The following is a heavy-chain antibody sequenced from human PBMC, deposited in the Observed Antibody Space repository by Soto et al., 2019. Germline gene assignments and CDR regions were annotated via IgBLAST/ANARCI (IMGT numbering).Heavy chain of an antibody. CDR3: ARFSRILWFGELSPGYFDY. CDR1: GDSISSSNYF. CDR2: IFYSGST. D-gene: IGHD3-10*01. J-gene: IGHJ4*02. Sequence: SETLSLTCTVSGDSISSSNYFWGWIRQPPGKGLEWIGTIFYSGSTYYNPSLKSRVTISVDTSKNQFSLKLSSVTAADTAVYYCARFSRILWFGELSPGYFDYWGQGTLVTVSS. V-gene: IGHV4-39*07.